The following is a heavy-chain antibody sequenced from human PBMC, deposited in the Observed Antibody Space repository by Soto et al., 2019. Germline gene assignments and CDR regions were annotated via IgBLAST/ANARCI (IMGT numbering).Heavy chain of an antibody. V-gene: IGHV4-59*08. CDR1: GGSISGYY. D-gene: IGHD3-10*01. J-gene: IGHJ4*02. Sequence: QVQLQESGPGLVKPSETLSLTCTVSGGSISGYYWTWIRQPPGKGLEWLGDVYYSGATRYSPSLNNRISISVDTSKNQFSLKLTSVTAADTAVYYCARPVHMGWFGELLVWGQGTLVTVSS. CDR2: VYYSGAT. CDR3: ARPVHMGWFGELLV.